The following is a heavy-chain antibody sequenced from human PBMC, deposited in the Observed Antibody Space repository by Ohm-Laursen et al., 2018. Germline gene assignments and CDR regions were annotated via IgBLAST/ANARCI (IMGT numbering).Heavy chain of an antibody. J-gene: IGHJ4*02. D-gene: IGHD2-15*01. CDR2: IDWDDDE. Sequence: TQTLTLTCTFSGFSLTTSKMCVNWIRQPPGKALEWLARIDWDDDEYYSTSLKTRLTISKDTSKNQVVLTVTNMDPVDTGTYYCARMVVGPDYFDYWGQGTLVTVSS. V-gene: IGHV2-70*11. CDR3: ARMVVGPDYFDY. CDR1: GFSLTTSKMC.